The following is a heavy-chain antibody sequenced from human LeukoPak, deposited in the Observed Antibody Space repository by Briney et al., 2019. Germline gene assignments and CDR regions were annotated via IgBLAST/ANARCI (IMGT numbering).Heavy chain of an antibody. Sequence: PGGSLRLSCAAAVFTVSSNYMSWVRQAPWKGLEWVSVIYSGGSTYYADSVKGRFTISRDNSKNTLYLQMNSLRAEDTAVYYCARAVGSANDYWGQGTLVTVSS. D-gene: IGHD3-10*01. CDR2: IYSGGST. CDR1: VFTVSSNY. CDR3: ARAVGSANDY. V-gene: IGHV3-53*01. J-gene: IGHJ4*02.